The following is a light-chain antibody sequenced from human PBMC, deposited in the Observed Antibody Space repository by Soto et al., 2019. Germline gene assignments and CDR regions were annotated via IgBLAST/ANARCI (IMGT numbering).Light chain of an antibody. CDR1: SSNIGGNS. CDR2: DDN. J-gene: IGLJ1*01. Sequence: QSVMTQPPSVSAAPGQKVTFSCFGRSSNIGGNSVSWYQQLPGTAPKLLIYDDNKRPSGIPDRFSGSKSGTSATLGITGFQTGDEADYYCGSWDSSLSAYVFGTGTKLTVL. CDR3: GSWDSSLSAYV. V-gene: IGLV1-51*01.